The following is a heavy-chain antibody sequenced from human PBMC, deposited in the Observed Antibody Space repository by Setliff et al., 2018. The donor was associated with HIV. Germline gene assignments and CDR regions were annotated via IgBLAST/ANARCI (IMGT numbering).Heavy chain of an antibody. D-gene: IGHD3-9*01. CDR1: GYSFTTYW. Sequence: GESLKISCKTSGYSFTTYWIGWVRQMPGKGLEWMAILYPGDSDTRYSPSFQGQVTISADKSISTAYLQWSSLKASDTAMYYCARLVGNTYYDILTGYYNTPHFDYWGQGTLVTVSS. CDR3: ARLVGNTYYDILTGYYNTPHFDY. CDR2: LYPGDSDT. V-gene: IGHV5-51*01. J-gene: IGHJ4*02.